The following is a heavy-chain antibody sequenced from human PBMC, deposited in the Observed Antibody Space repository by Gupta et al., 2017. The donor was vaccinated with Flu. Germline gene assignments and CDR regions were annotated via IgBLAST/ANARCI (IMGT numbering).Heavy chain of an antibody. V-gene: IGHV1-69*01. Sequence: IGWVRHAPGQGLRCSEGIIPIFCTPNDTQKFQCRFTSTADESTSTVYMELTRLRSEDTAFSFCARGSHYSHRLGFDSWGQGTLVTVAS. J-gene: IGHJ4*02. D-gene: IGHD6-13*01. CDR2: IIPIFCTP. CDR3: ARGSHYSHRLGFDS.